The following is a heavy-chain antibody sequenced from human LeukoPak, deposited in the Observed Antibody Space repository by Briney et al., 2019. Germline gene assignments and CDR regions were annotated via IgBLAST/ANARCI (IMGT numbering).Heavy chain of an antibody. CDR3: ARAIDNIGPGGDFRGYYFDY. J-gene: IGHJ4*02. CDR1: GGTFTNYG. Sequence: ASVKVSRKASGGTFTNYGINWVRQAPGHGIEWMGGIIRIFGTPNYAQRFQGGVTITADKSTSTAYMELSSLTSEDTAVYYCARAIDNIGPGGDFRGYYFDYWGQGTPVTVSS. D-gene: IGHD2-21*02. CDR2: IIRIFGTP. V-gene: IGHV1-69*06.